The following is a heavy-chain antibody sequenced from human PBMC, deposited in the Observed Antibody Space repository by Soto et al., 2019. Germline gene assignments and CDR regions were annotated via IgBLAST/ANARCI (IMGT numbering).Heavy chain of an antibody. D-gene: IGHD3-22*01. CDR2: IYYSGST. J-gene: IGHJ5*02. CDR3: AREGSYYDSSGYGGNWFDP. V-gene: IGHV4-61*01. Sequence: SETLSLTCSVSSDSMNSGSYYWSWIRQPPGKGLEWIGYIYYSGSTNYNPSLKSRVTISVDTSKNQFSLKLSSVTAADAAVYYCAREGSYYDSSGYGGNWFDPWGQGTLVTVSS. CDR1: SDSMNSGSYY.